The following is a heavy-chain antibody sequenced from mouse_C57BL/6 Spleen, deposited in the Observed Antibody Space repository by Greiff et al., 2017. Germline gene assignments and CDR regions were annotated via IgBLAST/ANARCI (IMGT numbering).Heavy chain of an antibody. CDR1: GYTFTRYW. V-gene: IGHV1-55*01. D-gene: IGHD1-1*01. Sequence: QVQLKQPGAELVKPGASVKMSCTASGYTFTRYWITWVKQRPGHGLEWIGDIYPGSRSTKHNAKFKNKAKLTVDTSSSTAYLQLSSLTSEDSAVYYCAITTVGYWGQGTTLTVSS. CDR3: AITTVGY. J-gene: IGHJ2*01. CDR2: IYPGSRST.